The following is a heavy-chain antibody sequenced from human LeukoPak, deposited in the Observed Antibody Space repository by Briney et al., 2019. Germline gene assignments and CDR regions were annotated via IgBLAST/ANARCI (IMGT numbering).Heavy chain of an antibody. CDR2: INHSGST. Sequence: SETLSLTCAVYGGSFSGYYWSWIRQPPGKGLEWIGEINHSGSTNYNPSLKSRVAISVDTSKNQFSLKLSSVTAADTAVYYCASSSPVLFDAFDIWGQGTMVTVSS. D-gene: IGHD2-8*01. CDR3: ASSSPVLFDAFDI. CDR1: GGSFSGYY. J-gene: IGHJ3*02. V-gene: IGHV4-34*01.